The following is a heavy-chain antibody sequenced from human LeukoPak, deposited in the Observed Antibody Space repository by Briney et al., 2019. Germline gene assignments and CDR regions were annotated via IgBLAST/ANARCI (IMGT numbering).Heavy chain of an antibody. J-gene: IGHJ4*02. CDR2: INWNGGST. V-gene: IGHV3-20*04. D-gene: IGHD4-17*01. CDR1: GFTFGDYG. CDR3: AAITSVTTGDY. Sequence: PGGSLRLSCAASGFTFGDYGMSWVRQAPEKGLEWVSGINWNGGSTGYAGSVRGRFTISRDNAKNSLYLQMNSLRAEDTALYYCAAITSVTTGDYWGQGTLVTVSS.